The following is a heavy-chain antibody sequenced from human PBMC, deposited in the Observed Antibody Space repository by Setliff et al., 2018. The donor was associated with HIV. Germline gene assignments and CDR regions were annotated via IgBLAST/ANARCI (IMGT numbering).Heavy chain of an antibody. CDR2: IYNTGST. Sequence: PSETLSLTCTVTGGSISSGGFYWTWIRQHPGKGLEWIGYIYNTGSTYHSPSLESRVTISIDTSKNQFSLKLSSVTAADTAVYFCAGGRGSSSSWPIDWFGDDYFYYMDVWGKGTTVTVSS. D-gene: IGHD6-13*01. V-gene: IGHV4-31*03. CDR3: AGGRGSSSSWPIDWFGDDYFYYMDV. CDR1: GGSISSGGFY. J-gene: IGHJ6*03.